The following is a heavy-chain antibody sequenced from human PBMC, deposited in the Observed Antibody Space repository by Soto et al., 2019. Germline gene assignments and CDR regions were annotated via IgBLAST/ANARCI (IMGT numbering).Heavy chain of an antibody. CDR3: ARLEAVAAYYGMDV. Sequence: GGSLRLSCAASGFTFSSYGMHWVRQAPGKGLEWVAVIWYDGSNKYYADSVKGRFTISRDNSKNTLYLQMNSLRAEDTAVYYCARLEAVAAYYGMDVWGQGTTVTVSS. CDR1: GFTFSSYG. V-gene: IGHV3-33*01. D-gene: IGHD6-19*01. CDR2: IWYDGSNK. J-gene: IGHJ6*02.